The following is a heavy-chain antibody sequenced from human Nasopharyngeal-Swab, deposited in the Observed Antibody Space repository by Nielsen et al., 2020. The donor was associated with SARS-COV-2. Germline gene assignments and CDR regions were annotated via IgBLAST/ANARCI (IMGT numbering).Heavy chain of an antibody. CDR2: IIPIFGTA. D-gene: IGHD6-6*01. Sequence: SVKVSCKASGGTFSSHAIIWVRQAPGQGREGMGGIIPIFGTANYAQKFQGRVTINADESTSTAYMELSSLRSEDTAVYYCSRRPYSSSSGDYYYGMDVWGQGTTVTVSS. J-gene: IGHJ6*02. CDR1: GGTFSSHA. CDR3: SRRPYSSSSGDYYYGMDV. V-gene: IGHV1-69*13.